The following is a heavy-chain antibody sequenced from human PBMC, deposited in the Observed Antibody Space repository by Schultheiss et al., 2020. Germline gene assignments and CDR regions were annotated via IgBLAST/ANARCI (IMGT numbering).Heavy chain of an antibody. V-gene: IGHV3-23*01. Sequence: GASLRLSCAASGFTFSSYAMSWVRQAPGKGLEWVSAISGSGGSIYYADSVKGRFTISRDNAKNSLYLQMNSLRAEDTAVYYCASLVVVIATQRANWGQGTLVNGYS. CDR2: ISGSGGSI. CDR3: ASLVVVIATQRAN. D-gene: IGHD2-21*01. CDR1: GFTFSSYA. J-gene: IGHJ4*02.